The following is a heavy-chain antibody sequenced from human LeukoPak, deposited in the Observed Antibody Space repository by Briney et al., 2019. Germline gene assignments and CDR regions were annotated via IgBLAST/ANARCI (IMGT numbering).Heavy chain of an antibody. CDR1: GGSISSSSYY. CDR2: IYYSGST. V-gene: IGHV4-39*01. D-gene: IGHD6-19*01. CDR3: ARQKNRPFLGGWYGRGAFDY. J-gene: IGHJ4*02. Sequence: SETLSLTCTVSGGSISSSSYYWGWIRQPPGKGLEWIGSIYYSGSTYYNPSLKSRVTISVDTSKNQFSLKLSSVTAADTAVYYCARQKNRPFLGGWYGRGAFDYWGQGTLVTVSS.